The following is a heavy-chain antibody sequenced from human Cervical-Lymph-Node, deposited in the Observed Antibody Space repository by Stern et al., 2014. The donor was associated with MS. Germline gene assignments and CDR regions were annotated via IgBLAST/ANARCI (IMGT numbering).Heavy chain of an antibody. CDR3: ATDYDY. V-gene: IGHV1-24*01. J-gene: IGHJ4*02. Sequence: VQLVESGAEVKKPGASVKVSCQVSGLSLTELSMHWVRQAPGKGLEWMGCLDREDGEIVYAQKFQGRVTMTEDTSTNTAYMEVSTLRSDDTAVYYWATDYDYWGQGTLVAVSS. CDR2: LDREDGEI. CDR1: GLSLTELS.